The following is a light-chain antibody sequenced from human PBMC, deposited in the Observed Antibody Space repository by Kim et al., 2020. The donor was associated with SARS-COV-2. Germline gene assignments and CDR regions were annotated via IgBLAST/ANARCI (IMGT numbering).Light chain of an antibody. CDR3: AAWDDSLNGRV. Sequence: QSVLTQPPSVSGTPGQRVTISCSGSSSNIGSNTVNWYQQLPGSSPKLLIYNSNQRPSGVPDRVSGSKSGTSASLAISGLQSEDEAAYYCAAWDDSLNGRVFGGGTKVAVL. J-gene: IGLJ3*02. CDR1: SSNIGSNT. V-gene: IGLV1-44*01. CDR2: NSN.